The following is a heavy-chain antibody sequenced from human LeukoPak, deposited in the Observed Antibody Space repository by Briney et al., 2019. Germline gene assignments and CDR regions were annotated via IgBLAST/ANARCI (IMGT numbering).Heavy chain of an antibody. Sequence: SETLSLTCTVSGRSISSGDYYWGWIRQHPGEGLECISYNTYFNPPLKYRVPIFVDTSKSQFSLMRYSVTAAVAALFHWASAILTPSGYGWYFELWGRGNLVTVSS. CDR3: ASAILTPSGYGWYFEL. J-gene: IGHJ2*01. CDR1: GRSISSGDYY. CDR2: NT. D-gene: IGHD3-3*01. V-gene: IGHV4-31*03.